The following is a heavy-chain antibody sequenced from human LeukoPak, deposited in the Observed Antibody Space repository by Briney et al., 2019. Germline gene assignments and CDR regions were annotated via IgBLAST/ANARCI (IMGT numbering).Heavy chain of an antibody. V-gene: IGHV1-69*01. Sequence: GSAVTVSFMASGGTFTTFAISWMRQAPGQGLQGMGAIVPMFGKSHYAQKLQGRLTITADQSTNTAFMEQARLSADDTAVYYCARESLAGTWPSDYWGQGTLVTVSA. CDR3: ARESLAGTWPSDY. D-gene: IGHD6-19*01. CDR2: IVPMFGKS. CDR1: GGTFTTFA. J-gene: IGHJ4*02.